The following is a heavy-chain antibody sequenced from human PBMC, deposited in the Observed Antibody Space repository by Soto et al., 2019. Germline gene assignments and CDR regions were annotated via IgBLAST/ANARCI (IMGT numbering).Heavy chain of an antibody. CDR1: GYTFTGYY. CDR2: INPNSGGT. V-gene: IGHV1-2*04. J-gene: IGHJ5*02. D-gene: IGHD2-2*01. Sequence: ASVKVSCKASGYTFTGYYMHWVRQAPGQGLEWMGWINPNSGGTNYAQKFQGWVTMTRDTSISTAYMELSRLRSDDTAVYYCARGCSSTSCYASFDPWGQGTLVTVSS. CDR3: ARGCSSTSCYASFDP.